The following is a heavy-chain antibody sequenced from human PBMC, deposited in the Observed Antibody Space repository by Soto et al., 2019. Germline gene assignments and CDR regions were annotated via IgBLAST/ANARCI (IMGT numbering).Heavy chain of an antibody. CDR1: GGSISSGDDF. Sequence: SETLSLTCTVSGGSISSGDDFWTWIRQPPGKGLEWIGYIFYSGSTYYNPSLKSRLTMSVDTSKNQFSLKLSSVTAADTAVYYCARDRAKWKDYYYYGMDVWGQGTTVTVSS. J-gene: IGHJ6*02. CDR3: ARDRAKWKDYYYYGMDV. CDR2: IFYSGST. V-gene: IGHV4-30-4*01. D-gene: IGHD1-20*01.